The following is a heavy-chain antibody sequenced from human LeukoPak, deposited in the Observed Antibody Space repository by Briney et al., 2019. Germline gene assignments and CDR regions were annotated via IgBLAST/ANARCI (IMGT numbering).Heavy chain of an antibody. V-gene: IGHV4-30-4*01. CDR3: ARGICSGGSCYFGISGNWFDP. CDR1: GGSISSGDYY. D-gene: IGHD2-15*01. CDR2: IYYSGST. J-gene: IGHJ5*02. Sequence: SETLSLTCTVSGGSISSGDYYWSWIRQPPGKGLECIGYIYYSGSTYYNPSLKSRVTISVDTSKNQFSLKLSSVTAADTAVYYCARGICSGGSCYFGISGNWFDPWGQGTLVTVSS.